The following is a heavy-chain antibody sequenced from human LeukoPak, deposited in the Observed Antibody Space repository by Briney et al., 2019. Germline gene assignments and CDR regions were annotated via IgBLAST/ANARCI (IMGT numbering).Heavy chain of an antibody. J-gene: IGHJ4*02. CDR2: IFHSGNT. CDR3: ARGGGSPNY. CDR1: GGSISSNNW. V-gene: IGHV4-4*02. Sequence: SGTLSLTCAVSGGSISSNNWWSWVRQSPEKGLEWIGEIFHSGNTNYNPSLKSRVTISIDTSKNHFSLKLSSVTAADTAVYYCARGGGSPNYWGQGTLVTVSS. D-gene: IGHD2-15*01.